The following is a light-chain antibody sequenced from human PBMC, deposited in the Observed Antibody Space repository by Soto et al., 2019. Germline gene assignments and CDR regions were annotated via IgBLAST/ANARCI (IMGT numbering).Light chain of an antibody. J-gene: IGKJ4*01. CDR1: QGITDY. Sequence: DIQMTQSPSSLSASVEDRVSITCQASQGITDYLNWRQQKPAKAPNHLIYDASNLETGVPSRFSGSESGTDFTFTISSLQPEDIATYKYHNLPPPTFGGGTKVYIK. CDR3: HNLPPPT. CDR2: DAS. V-gene: IGKV1-33*01.